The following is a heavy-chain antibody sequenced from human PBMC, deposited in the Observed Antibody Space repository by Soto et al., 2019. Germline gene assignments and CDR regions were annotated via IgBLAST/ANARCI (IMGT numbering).Heavy chain of an antibody. V-gene: IGHV3-74*01. CDR2: INSDGSRT. Sequence: EVQLVESGGGLVQPGGSLRLSCAASGFTFSSHWMHWVRQAPGKGLVWVSRINSDGSRTNYADSVKGRFTISRDNAKNTLYLQMNSLRADDTAVYYCPRALYDWNLGAFDIWGQGTMVTVSS. CDR3: PRALYDWNLGAFDI. CDR1: GFTFSSHW. J-gene: IGHJ3*02. D-gene: IGHD1-20*01.